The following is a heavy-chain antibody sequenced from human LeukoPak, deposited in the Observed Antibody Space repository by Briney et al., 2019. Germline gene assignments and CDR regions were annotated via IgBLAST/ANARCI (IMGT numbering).Heavy chain of an antibody. Sequence: GASVKVSCKASGYTFTSYGISWVRQAPGQGLEWMGWISAYNGNTNYAQKLQGRVTMTTDTSTGTAYMELRSLRSDDTAMYYCARDQGCDFWSGYCDAFDIWGQGTMVTVSS. V-gene: IGHV1-18*01. CDR3: ARDQGCDFWSGYCDAFDI. CDR2: ISAYNGNT. CDR1: GYTFTSYG. J-gene: IGHJ3*02. D-gene: IGHD3-3*01.